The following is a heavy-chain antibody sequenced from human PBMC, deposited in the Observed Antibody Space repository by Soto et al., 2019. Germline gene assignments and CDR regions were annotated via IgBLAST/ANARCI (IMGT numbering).Heavy chain of an antibody. CDR3: ARDLVVVAATLFRWFDP. Sequence: PGGSLRLSCAASGFTFSSYAMSWVRQAPGKGLEWVSAIRGSGGSTYYADSVKGRFTISRDNAKNTLYLQMNSLRAEDTAVYYCARDLVVVAATLFRWFDPWGQGTLVTVSS. D-gene: IGHD2-15*01. V-gene: IGHV3-23*01. J-gene: IGHJ5*02. CDR2: IRGSGGST. CDR1: GFTFSSYA.